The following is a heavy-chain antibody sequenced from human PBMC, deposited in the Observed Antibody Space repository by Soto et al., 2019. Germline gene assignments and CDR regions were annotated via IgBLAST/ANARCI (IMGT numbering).Heavy chain of an antibody. Sequence: QVQLVQSGAEVKKPGASVKVSCKASGYTFTSYGISWVRQAPGQGLEWMGWISAYNGNTNYAQKLQGRVTMTTDTSASTAYMELRSLSSDDAAVYSCARDFGSSGYRPGDDDFDIWGQGTMVTVSS. J-gene: IGHJ3*02. D-gene: IGHD3-22*01. CDR1: GYTFTSYG. CDR3: ARDFGSSGYRPGDDDFDI. CDR2: ISAYNGNT. V-gene: IGHV1-18*01.